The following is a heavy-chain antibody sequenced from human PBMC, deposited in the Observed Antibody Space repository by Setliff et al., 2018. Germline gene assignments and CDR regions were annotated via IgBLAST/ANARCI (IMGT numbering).Heavy chain of an antibody. Sequence: SVKVSCKASGGTFSSYDISWVRQAPGQGLEWMGRIIPIFGTANYAQKFQGRVTLTTDTSASTAYMELSSLRSEDTAVYYCARARGFGAYYYSYYYMDVWGKGATVTVSS. J-gene: IGHJ6*03. CDR3: ARARGFGAYYYSYYYMDV. V-gene: IGHV1-69*05. CDR2: IIPIFGTA. D-gene: IGHD3-10*01. CDR1: GGTFSSYD.